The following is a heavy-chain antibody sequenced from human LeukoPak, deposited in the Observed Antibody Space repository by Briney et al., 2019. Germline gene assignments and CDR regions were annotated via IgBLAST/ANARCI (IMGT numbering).Heavy chain of an antibody. CDR3: ARVIGIVATSNFDY. CDR1: GGSISSSNW. D-gene: IGHD5-12*01. J-gene: IGHJ4*02. CDR2: IYHSGST. Sequence: SGTLSLTCAVSGGSISSSNWWSWVRQPPGKGLEWIGEIYHSGSTNYNPSLKSRVTISVDKSKNQFYLKLSSVTAADTAVYYCARVIGIVATSNFDYWGQGTLVTVSS. V-gene: IGHV4-4*02.